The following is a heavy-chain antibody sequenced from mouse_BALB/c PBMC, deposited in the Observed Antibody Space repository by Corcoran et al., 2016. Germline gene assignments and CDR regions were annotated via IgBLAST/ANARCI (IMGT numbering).Heavy chain of an antibody. J-gene: IGHJ4*01. V-gene: IGHV14-1*02. CDR2: IDPENGNT. CDR1: GFNIKDYY. CDR3: ARNGLDGAMDY. D-gene: IGHD3-1*01. Sequence: EVQLQQSGAELVRPGALVKLSCKASGFNIKDYYMHWVKQRPEQGLEWIGWIDPENGNTIYDPKFQGKASITADTSSNTAYLQLSSLTSEDTAVYYCARNGLDGAMDYWGQGTSVTVSS.